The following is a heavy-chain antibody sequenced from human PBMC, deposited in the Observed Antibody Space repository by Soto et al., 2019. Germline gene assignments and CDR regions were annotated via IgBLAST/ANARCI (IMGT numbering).Heavy chain of an antibody. CDR3: AREGEGDYVGYFDY. CDR1: GGSISSYY. D-gene: IGHD4-17*01. CDR2: IYYSGST. J-gene: IGHJ4*02. V-gene: IGHV4-59*01. Sequence: SGGSISSYYWSWIRQPPGKGLEWIGYIYYSGSTNYNPSLKSRVTISVDTSKNQFSLKLSSVTAADAAVYYCAREGEGDYVGYFDYWGQGTLVTVSS.